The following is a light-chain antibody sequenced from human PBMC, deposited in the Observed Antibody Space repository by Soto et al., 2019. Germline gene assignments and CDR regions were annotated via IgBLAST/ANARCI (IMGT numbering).Light chain of an antibody. CDR1: SSDVGGYNY. J-gene: IGLJ1*01. Sequence: QSALTQPASASGSPGQSITISCTGTSSDVGGYNYVSWYQQHPGKAPKLMIYEVSNRPSGVSNRSSGSKSGNTASLTISGLQAEDEADYYCSSYTSSTFYVFGTGTQLTVL. CDR3: SSYTSSTFYV. CDR2: EVS. V-gene: IGLV2-14*01.